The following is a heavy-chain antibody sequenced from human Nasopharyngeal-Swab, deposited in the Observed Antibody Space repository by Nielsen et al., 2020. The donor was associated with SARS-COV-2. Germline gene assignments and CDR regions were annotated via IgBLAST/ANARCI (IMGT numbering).Heavy chain of an antibody. Sequence: GESLKTSCAASGFTFSKFWMNWVRQAPGKGLEWVANIKEDGSEAHYVGSVRGRFIISRDNAENSLYLQMNSLRAEDTAVYYCAKDIRGYYDFSPWGLGTLVTVAS. CDR3: AKDIRGYYDFSP. V-gene: IGHV3-7*03. CDR2: IKEDGSEA. CDR1: GFTFSKFW. D-gene: IGHD3-3*01. J-gene: IGHJ5*02.